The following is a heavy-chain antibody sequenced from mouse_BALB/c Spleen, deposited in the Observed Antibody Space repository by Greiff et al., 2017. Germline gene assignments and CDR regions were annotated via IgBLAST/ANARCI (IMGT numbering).Heavy chain of an antibody. J-gene: IGHJ4*01. CDR2: IDPETGGT. CDR1: GYTFTDYE. D-gene: IGHD2-14*01. V-gene: IGHV1-15*01. Sequence: QVQLKESGAELVRPGASVTLSCKASGYTFTDYEMHWVKQTPVHGLEWIGAIDPETGGTAYNQKFKGKATLTADKSSSTAYMELRSLTSEDSAVYYCANYYRSNYYAMDYWGQGTSVTVSS. CDR3: ANYYRSNYYAMDY.